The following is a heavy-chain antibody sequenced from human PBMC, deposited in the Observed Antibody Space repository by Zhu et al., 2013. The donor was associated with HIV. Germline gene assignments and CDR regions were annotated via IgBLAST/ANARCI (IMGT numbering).Heavy chain of an antibody. D-gene: IGHD2-21*01. CDR3: ARDDGRIASRRWFDP. Sequence: QVQLVQSGAEVKKPGASVKVSCKASGYTLISYGISWVRQAPGQGLEWMGWISGYNGNTNYAQRLQGRVTMTTDTSTSTAYMELRSLRFDDTAVYYCARDDGRIASRRWFDPWGQGTLVTVSS. V-gene: IGHV1-18*01. CDR1: GYTLISYG. J-gene: IGHJ5*02. CDR2: ISGYNGNT.